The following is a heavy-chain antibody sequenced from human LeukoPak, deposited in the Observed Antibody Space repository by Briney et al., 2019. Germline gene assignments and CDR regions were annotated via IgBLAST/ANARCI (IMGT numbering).Heavy chain of an antibody. CDR1: GGSFSGYD. J-gene: IGHJ4*02. CDR2: INHSGST. V-gene: IGHV4-34*01. CDR3: ARWQADY. Sequence: PSETLSLTCAVYGGSFSGYDWSWIRQPPGKGLEWIGEINHSGSTNYNPSLKSRVTISVDTSKNQFSLKLSSVTAADTAVYYCARWQADYWGQGTLVTVSS.